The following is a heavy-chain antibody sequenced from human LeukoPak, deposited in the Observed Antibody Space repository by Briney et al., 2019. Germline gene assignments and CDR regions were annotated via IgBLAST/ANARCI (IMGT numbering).Heavy chain of an antibody. CDR1: GFTFSSYA. CDR3: AKHRFESGGYHSTD. Sequence: GGSLRLSCTASGFTFSSYAMSWVRQAPGKGLAWVSTISGGSGSTYCADSVKGRFTISRDNSKSTLYLQMNSLRDEDTAVYYCAKHRFESGGYHSTDWGQGTLVTVSS. V-gene: IGHV3-23*01. CDR2: ISGGSGST. J-gene: IGHJ4*02. D-gene: IGHD3-22*01.